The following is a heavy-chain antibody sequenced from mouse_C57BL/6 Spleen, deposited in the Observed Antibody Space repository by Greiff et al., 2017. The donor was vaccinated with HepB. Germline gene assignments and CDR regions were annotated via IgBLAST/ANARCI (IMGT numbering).Heavy chain of an antibody. Sequence: QVQLQQPGAELVKPGASVKLSCKASGYTFTSYWMQWVKQRPGQGLEWIGEIDPSDSYTNYNQKFKGKATLTVDTSSSTAYMQLSSLTSEDSAVDYCASGSYGYFDVWGTGTTVTVSS. CDR2: IDPSDSYT. V-gene: IGHV1-50*01. CDR1: GYTFTSYW. J-gene: IGHJ1*03. CDR3: ASGSYGYFDV. D-gene: IGHD1-1*02.